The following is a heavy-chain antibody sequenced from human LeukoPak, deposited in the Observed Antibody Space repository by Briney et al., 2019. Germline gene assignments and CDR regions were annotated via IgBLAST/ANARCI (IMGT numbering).Heavy chain of an antibody. D-gene: IGHD6-13*01. Sequence: ASVTVSCTASGYTFTSYGISWVRQAPGQGLEWMGWISAYNGNTNYAQKLQGRVTMTTDTSTSTAYMELRSLRSDDTAVYYCAREQYSSSWYTYYYGMDVWGQGTTVTVSS. V-gene: IGHV1-18*01. J-gene: IGHJ6*02. CDR2: ISAYNGNT. CDR3: AREQYSSSWYTYYYGMDV. CDR1: GYTFTSYG.